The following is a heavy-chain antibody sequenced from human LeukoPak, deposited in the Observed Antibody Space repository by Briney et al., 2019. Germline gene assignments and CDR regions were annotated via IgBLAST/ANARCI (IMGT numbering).Heavy chain of an antibody. V-gene: IGHV3-30*02. CDR3: AKEHFPYCGDDCSPGYFQR. CDR1: GFSFSNYG. J-gene: IGHJ1*01. D-gene: IGHD2-21*02. CDR2: IRYDGSKK. Sequence: QAGGSLRLSCAASGFSFSNYGMHWVRQAPGKGLEWVAFIRYDGSKKYYADSVKGRFTMSRDNSKNTLYLQMSSLRVEDTALYYCAKEHFPYCGDDCSPGYFQRWGQGTLVTVSS.